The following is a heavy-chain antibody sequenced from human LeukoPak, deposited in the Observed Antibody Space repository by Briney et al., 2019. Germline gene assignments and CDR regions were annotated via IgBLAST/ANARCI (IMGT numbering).Heavy chain of an antibody. J-gene: IGHJ4*02. CDR2: ISLTGDKT. V-gene: IGHV3-23*01. CDR1: GFTFNSCG. D-gene: IGHD3-16*01. Sequence: GGSLRLSCTVSGFTFNSCGMTWVRQAPGKGLEWVSSISLTGDKTYYADSVKGRFTISRDNSKNTLYLQMNSLRVEDTAMYYCAKDLRPSGNYGYFDYWGQGTLVTVSS. CDR3: AKDLRPSGNYGYFDY.